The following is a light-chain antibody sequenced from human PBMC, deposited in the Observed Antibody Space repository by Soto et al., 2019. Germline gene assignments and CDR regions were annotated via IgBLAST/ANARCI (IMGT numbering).Light chain of an antibody. J-gene: IGKJ2*01. Sequence: DIQLTQSPSSLSASLGERVTLTCRASQSISSYLAWYQQKPGKAPKLLIYAASTLETGVPSRFSGSGSGTEFTLTISSLQPEDFATYYCQQLNSYPPTFGQGTKLEIK. CDR2: AAS. CDR3: QQLNSYPPT. CDR1: QSISSY. V-gene: IGKV1-9*01.